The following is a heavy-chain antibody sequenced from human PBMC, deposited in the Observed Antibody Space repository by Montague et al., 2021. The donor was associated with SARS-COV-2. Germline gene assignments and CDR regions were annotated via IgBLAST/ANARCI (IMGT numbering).Heavy chain of an antibody. CDR1: GDSVSSNSAT. V-gene: IGHV6-1*01. CDR2: TYYRSKWDN. CDR3: TSGREGNYNVMDV. J-gene: IGHJ6*02. D-gene: IGHD1-1*01. Sequence: CAISGDSVSSNSATRNWVRQSPSRGLEWLGRTYYRSKWDNGYAVXLRCRVTINPDTSKNQFSLQLNSVTPEDTAIYYCTSGREGNYNVMDVWGQGTTVTVSS.